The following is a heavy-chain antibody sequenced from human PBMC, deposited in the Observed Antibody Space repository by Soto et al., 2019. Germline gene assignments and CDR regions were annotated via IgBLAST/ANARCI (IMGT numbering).Heavy chain of an antibody. Sequence: PSETLSLTCTVSGGSISSSSYYWGWIRQPPGKGLEWIGSIYYSGSTYYNPSLKSRVTISVDTSKNQFSLKLSSVTAADTAVYYCARQKKDDYYYGMDVWGQGTTVT. CDR3: ARQKKDDYYYGMDV. CDR2: IYYSGST. CDR1: GGSISSSSYY. V-gene: IGHV4-39*01. J-gene: IGHJ6*02.